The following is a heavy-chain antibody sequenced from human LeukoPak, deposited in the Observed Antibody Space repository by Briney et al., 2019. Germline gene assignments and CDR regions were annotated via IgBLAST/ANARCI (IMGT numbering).Heavy chain of an antibody. CDR2: IIHIFGTA. CDR1: GGTFSSYA. CDR3: ARWFRARGYSYGYFN. J-gene: IGHJ4*02. Sequence: VASVKVSCKASGGTFSSYAISWVRQAPGQGLEWMGGIIHIFGTANYAQKFQGRVTITADKSTSTAYMELSSLRSEDTAVYYCARWFRARGYSYGYFNWGQGTLVTVSS. D-gene: IGHD5-18*01. V-gene: IGHV1-69*06.